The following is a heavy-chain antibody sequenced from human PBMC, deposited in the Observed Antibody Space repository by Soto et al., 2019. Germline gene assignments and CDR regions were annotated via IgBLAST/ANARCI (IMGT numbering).Heavy chain of an antibody. D-gene: IGHD3-22*01. CDR2: IYYSGST. CDR3: ARLAYYYDSSGYQGYYFAY. Sequence: PSETLSLTCTVSGGSISSYYWSWIRQPPGKGLEWIGYIYYSGSTNYNPSLKSRVTISVDTSKNQFSLKLSSVTAADTAVYYCARLAYYYDSSGYQGYYFAYWGQGTLVTVSS. J-gene: IGHJ4*02. V-gene: IGHV4-59*01. CDR1: GGSISSYY.